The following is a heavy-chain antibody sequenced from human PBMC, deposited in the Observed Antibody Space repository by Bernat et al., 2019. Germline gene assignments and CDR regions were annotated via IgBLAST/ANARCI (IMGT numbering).Heavy chain of an antibody. J-gene: IGHJ6*03. V-gene: IGHV3-23*01. CDR3: AKGRIYCSSTSCYALYYYYYYMDV. CDR1: GFTFSSYA. CDR2: ISGSGGST. Sequence: EVQLLESGGGLVQPGGSLRLSCAASGFTFSSYAMSWVRQAPGKGLEWVSAISGSGGSTYYAYSVKGRFTISRDNSKNTLYLQMNSLRAEDTAVYYCAKGRIYCSSTSCYALYYYYYYMDVWGKGTTVTVSS. D-gene: IGHD2-2*01.